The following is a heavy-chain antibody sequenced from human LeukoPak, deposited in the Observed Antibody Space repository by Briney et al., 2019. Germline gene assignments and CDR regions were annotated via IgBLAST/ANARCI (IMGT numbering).Heavy chain of an antibody. CDR3: VRHVGKSAGGYFDP. D-gene: IGHD2-2*01. J-gene: IGHJ5*02. V-gene: IGHV4-39*01. CDR2: IDDSGST. CDR1: GGSVSSSSYF. Sequence: SETLSLTCTVSGGSVSSSSYFWGWIRQPPGKGLDWIGSIDDSGSTYYNPSLKSRVTISVDTSKNQFSLRLSSVTAADTAVYYCVRHVGKSAGGYFDPWGLGTLATVSS.